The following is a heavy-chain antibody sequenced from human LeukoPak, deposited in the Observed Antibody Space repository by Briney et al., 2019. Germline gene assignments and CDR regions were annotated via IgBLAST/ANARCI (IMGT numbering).Heavy chain of an antibody. Sequence: EASVKVSCKASGYTFTGYYMHWVRQAPGQGLEWMGWINPNSGGTKYAQKFQGRVTMTRDTSITTAYMELSRLRSDDTAVYYCATSEAMITLMATPSDYWGQGTLVTVPS. J-gene: IGHJ4*02. CDR3: ATSEAMITLMATPSDY. CDR2: INPNSGGT. D-gene: IGHD3-16*01. V-gene: IGHV1-2*02. CDR1: GYTFTGYY.